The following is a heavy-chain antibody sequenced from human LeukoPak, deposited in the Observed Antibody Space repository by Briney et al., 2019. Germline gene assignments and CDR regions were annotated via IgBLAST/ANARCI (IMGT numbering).Heavy chain of an antibody. D-gene: IGHD3-10*01. V-gene: IGHV1-46*01. CDR3: ARGLRFGESPLYFDY. J-gene: IGHJ4*02. CDR2: INPSGGST. Sequence: ASVKVSCKASGYTFTSYYMHWVRQAPGQGLEWMGIINPSGGSTSYAQKFQGRVTMTRDTSTSTDYMELSSLRSEDTAVYYCARGLRFGESPLYFDYWGQGTLVTVSS. CDR1: GYTFTSYY.